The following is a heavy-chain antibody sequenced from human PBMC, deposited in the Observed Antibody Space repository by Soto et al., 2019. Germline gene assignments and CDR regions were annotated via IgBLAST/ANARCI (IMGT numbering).Heavy chain of an antibody. CDR1: GGSFSGYY. CDR3: ARGSSRWSVKPFDY. J-gene: IGHJ4*02. D-gene: IGHD6-13*01. V-gene: IGHV4-34*01. Sequence: SETLSLTCAVYGGSFSGYYWSWIRQPPGKGLEWIGEINHSGSTNYNPSLKSRVTISVDTSKNQFSLKLSSVTAADTAVYYCARGSSRWSVKPFDYWGQGTLVTVSS. CDR2: INHSGST.